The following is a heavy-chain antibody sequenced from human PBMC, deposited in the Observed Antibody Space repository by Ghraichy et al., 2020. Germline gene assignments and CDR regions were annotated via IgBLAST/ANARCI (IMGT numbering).Heavy chain of an antibody. D-gene: IGHD3-22*01. J-gene: IGHJ2*01. Sequence: GESLNISCKGSGYRFTSYWIGWVRQMPGKGLEWMGIIFPGDSDSRYSPSFQGQVTFSADKSISTVYLQWSSLKASDTAMYYCARRALGGYTWYFDLWGRGTLVTVSS. CDR3: ARRALGGYTWYFDL. V-gene: IGHV5-51*01. CDR1: GYRFTSYW. CDR2: IFPGDSDS.